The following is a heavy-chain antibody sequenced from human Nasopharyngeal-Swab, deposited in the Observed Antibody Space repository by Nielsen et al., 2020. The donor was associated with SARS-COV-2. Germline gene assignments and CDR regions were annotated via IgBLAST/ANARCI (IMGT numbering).Heavy chain of an antibody. CDR3: ATDIAVAGDY. V-gene: IGHV4-39*01. J-gene: IGHJ4*02. CDR2: IYYSGST. D-gene: IGHD6-19*01. Sequence: GSLRLSCTVSGGSISSSSYYWGWIRQPPGKGLEWIGSIYYSGSTYYNPSLKSRVTISVDTSKNQFSLKLSSVTAADTAVYYCATDIAVAGDYWGQGTLVTVSS. CDR1: GGSISSSSYY.